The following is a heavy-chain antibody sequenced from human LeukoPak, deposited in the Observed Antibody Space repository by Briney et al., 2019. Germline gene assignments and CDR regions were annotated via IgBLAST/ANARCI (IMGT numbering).Heavy chain of an antibody. D-gene: IGHD2-2*01. Sequence: SETLSLTCTVSGGSISSSSYYWGWIRQPPGKGLGWIGSIYYSGSTYYNPSLKSRVTISVDTSKNQFSLKLSSVTAADTAVYYCARARGEYCSSTSCYNWFDPWGQGTLVTVSS. CDR3: ARARGEYCSSTSCYNWFDP. V-gene: IGHV4-39*01. J-gene: IGHJ5*02. CDR1: GGSISSSSYY. CDR2: IYYSGST.